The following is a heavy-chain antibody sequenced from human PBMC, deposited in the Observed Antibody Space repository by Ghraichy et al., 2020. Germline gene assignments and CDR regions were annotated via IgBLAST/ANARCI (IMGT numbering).Heavy chain of an antibody. J-gene: IGHJ2*01. CDR1: GGSISSKTYY. CDR3: VRLPCIAAPDYPLGAWFFDL. Sequence: SETLSLTCSVSGGSISSKTYYWGWVRQPPGKGLEWIGNVFYSGSTYYNPSLTSRVTISVDTSRDQFSLRLTSVTAADMAVYYCVRLPCIAAPDYPLGAWFFDLWGRGTQVTVSS. D-gene: IGHD6-13*01. V-gene: IGHV4-39*01. CDR2: VFYSGST.